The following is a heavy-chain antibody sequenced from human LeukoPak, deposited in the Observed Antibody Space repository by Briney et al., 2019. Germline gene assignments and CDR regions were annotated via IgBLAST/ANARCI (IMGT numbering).Heavy chain of an antibody. J-gene: IGHJ6*03. CDR1: GFTFSSYG. D-gene: IGHD3-9*01. CDR2: IRYDGSNK. V-gene: IGHV3-30*02. CDR3: AKDTDYDILTGYSHECYMDV. Sequence: GGSLRLSCAASGFTFSSYGMHWVRQAPGKGLEWVAFIRYDGSNKYYADSVKGRFTISRDNSKNTLYLQMNSLRAEDTAVYYCAKDTDYDILTGYSHECYMDVWGKGTTVTVSS.